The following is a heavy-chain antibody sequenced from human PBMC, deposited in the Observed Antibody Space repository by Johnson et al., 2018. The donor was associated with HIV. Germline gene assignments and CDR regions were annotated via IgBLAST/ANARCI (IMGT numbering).Heavy chain of an antibody. V-gene: IGHV3-23*04. Sequence: EVQLVESGGGFVQPGRSLRLSCAPSGFTIDDDAIHWVRQAPGKGLEWVSAISGSGANTYYADSVKGRFTISRDNSKNTRYLQMNSLRAEDTAVYYCAKDRGSYYFNAFDIWGQGTMVTVSS. CDR2: ISGSGANT. J-gene: IGHJ3*02. CDR3: AKDRGSYYFNAFDI. CDR1: GFTIDDDA. D-gene: IGHD1-26*01.